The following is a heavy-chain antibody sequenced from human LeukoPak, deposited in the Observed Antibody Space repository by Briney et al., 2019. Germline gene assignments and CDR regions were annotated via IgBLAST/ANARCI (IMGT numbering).Heavy chain of an antibody. CDR1: GGSFSGYY. D-gene: IGHD3-10*01. CDR2: ISGSGGST. V-gene: IGHV3-23*01. J-gene: IGHJ4*02. CDR3: AKGGFGRPFDY. Sequence: PSETLSLTCAVYGGSFSGYYWSWIRQPPGKGLEWVPVISGSGGSTYYVDSVQGRFTISRDNSKNTLFLQMDSLRAEDTAVYYCAKGGFGRPFDYWGQGTLVTVSS.